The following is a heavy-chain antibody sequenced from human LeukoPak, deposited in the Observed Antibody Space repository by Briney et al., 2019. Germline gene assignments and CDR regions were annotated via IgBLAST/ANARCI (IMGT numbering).Heavy chain of an antibody. CDR3: ARGDGVIMNY. V-gene: IGHV3-74*01. CDR1: GDSW. D-gene: IGHD3-10*01. CDR2: IKTDGSST. Sequence: PGGSLRLSCAGSGDSWMHWVRQVPGKGLVWVSRIKTDGSSTSYADSVKGRFTISNDNAENTLYLQMNGLRAEDTAVYYCARGDGVIMNYWGQGTLVTVSS. J-gene: IGHJ4*02.